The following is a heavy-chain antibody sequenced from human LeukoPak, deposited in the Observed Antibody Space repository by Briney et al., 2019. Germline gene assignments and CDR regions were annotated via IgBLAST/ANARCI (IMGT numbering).Heavy chain of an antibody. J-gene: IGHJ4*02. CDR3: ARGDGYYDFWSGYYHFDY. CDR1: GGSISSSSYY. D-gene: IGHD3-3*01. V-gene: IGHV4-39*07. Sequence: SETLSLTCTVSGGSISSSSYYWSWIRQPPGKGLEWIGEINHSGSTNYNPSLKSRVTISVDTSKNQFSLKLSSVTAADTAVYYCARGDGYYDFWSGYYHFDYWGQGTLVTVSS. CDR2: INHSGST.